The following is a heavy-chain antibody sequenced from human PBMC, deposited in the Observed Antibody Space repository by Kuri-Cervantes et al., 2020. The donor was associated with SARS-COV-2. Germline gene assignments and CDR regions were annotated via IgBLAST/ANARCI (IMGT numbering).Heavy chain of an antibody. V-gene: IGHV3-30*03. CDR2: TSYDGSNK. Sequence: GGSLRLSCAASGFTFSSYGMHWVRQTPGEGLEWVAITSYDGSNKYYAESVKGRFTISRDNSKNTLYLQMNNMRREDTAVYFCVRGRVGVQDFWGQGTLVTVSS. J-gene: IGHJ4*02. CDR1: GFTFSSYG. CDR3: VRGRVGVQDF. D-gene: IGHD2-21*01.